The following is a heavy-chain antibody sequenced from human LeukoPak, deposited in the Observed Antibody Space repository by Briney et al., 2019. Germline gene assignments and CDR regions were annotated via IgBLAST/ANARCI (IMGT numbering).Heavy chain of an antibody. CDR1: GVSIFSSY. D-gene: IGHD3-9*01. V-gene: IGHV4-59*12. Sequence: SETLSLTCTVSGVSIFSSYWSWVRQPPGKGLEWIGYVHYSGSTNYNPSLKSRVTISVDTSKSQFSLKLSSATAADTAVYYCATGRSIRYSDYWGQGTLLTVSS. CDR3: ATGRSIRYSDY. J-gene: IGHJ4*02. CDR2: VHYSGST.